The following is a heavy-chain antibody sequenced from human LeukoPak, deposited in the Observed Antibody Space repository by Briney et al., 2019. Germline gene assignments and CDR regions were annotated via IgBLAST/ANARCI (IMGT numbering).Heavy chain of an antibody. CDR3: AAVLPSASTGHYYGIDV. CDR1: GFTFNNYG. CDR2: ISYHGSEK. J-gene: IGHJ6*02. V-gene: IGHV3-30*03. Sequence: GGSLRLSCAASGFTFNNYGMHWVRQAPGKGLEWVAVISYHGSEKFYAESVKGRFTISRDNSKSTLYLQMSSLRAEDTALYYCAAVLPSASTGHYYGIDVWGQGTTVTVSS. D-gene: IGHD2-2*01.